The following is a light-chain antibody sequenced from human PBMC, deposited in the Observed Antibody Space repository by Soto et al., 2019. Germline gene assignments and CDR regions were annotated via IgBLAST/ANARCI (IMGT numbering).Light chain of an antibody. V-gene: IGLV1-47*01. CDR2: KNS. CDR1: SSNIGSNY. CDR3: AAWDDSLNAVV. J-gene: IGLJ2*01. Sequence: QAVVTQPPSASGTPGQRVTISCSGSSSNIGSNYVYWYQQLPGTAPKLLIYKNSQRPSGVPDRISGSKSGTSASLAFSGLRSEDEADYYCAAWDDSLNAVVFGGGTQLTVL.